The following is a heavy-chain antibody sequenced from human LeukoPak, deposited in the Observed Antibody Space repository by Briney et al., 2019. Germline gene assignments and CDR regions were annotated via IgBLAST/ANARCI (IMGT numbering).Heavy chain of an antibody. J-gene: IGHJ4*02. D-gene: IGHD3-3*01. Sequence: ASVKVSCKASGYTFTGYYMHWVRQAPGQGIEWMGWINPNSGGTNYAQKFQGRVTMTRDTSISTAYMELSRLRSDDTAVYYCAREATLGDFGVVIFGYWGRGTLVTVSS. CDR1: GYTFTGYY. CDR2: INPNSGGT. V-gene: IGHV1-2*02. CDR3: AREATLGDFGVVIFGY.